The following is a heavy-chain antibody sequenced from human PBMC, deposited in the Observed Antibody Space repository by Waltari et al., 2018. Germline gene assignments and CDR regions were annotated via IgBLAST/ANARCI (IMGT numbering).Heavy chain of an antibody. CDR1: GGSFSGYY. V-gene: IGHV4-34*01. CDR2: INHSGST. Sequence: QVQLQQWGAGLLKPSETLSLTCAVYGGSFSGYYWSWIRQPPGKGLEWIGEINHSGSTNYNPSLKSRVTISVDTSKNQFSLKLSSVTAADTAVYYCARESDSSSWYGGGYYYYGMDVWGQGTTVTVSS. J-gene: IGHJ6*02. CDR3: ARESDSSSWYGGGYYYYGMDV. D-gene: IGHD6-13*01.